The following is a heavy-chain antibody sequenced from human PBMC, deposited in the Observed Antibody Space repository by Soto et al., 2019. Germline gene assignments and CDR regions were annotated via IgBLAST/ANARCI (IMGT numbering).Heavy chain of an antibody. Sequence: GGSLRLSCAASGFTFSSYAMSWVRQAPGKGLEWVSAISGSGGSTYYADSVKGRFTISRDNSKNTLYLQMNSLRAEDTAVYYCAKDVDNAYYGSGSYSVFDYWGQGTLVTVSS. CDR3: AKDVDNAYYGSGSYSVFDY. D-gene: IGHD3-10*01. V-gene: IGHV3-23*01. CDR1: GFTFSSYA. J-gene: IGHJ4*02. CDR2: ISGSGGST.